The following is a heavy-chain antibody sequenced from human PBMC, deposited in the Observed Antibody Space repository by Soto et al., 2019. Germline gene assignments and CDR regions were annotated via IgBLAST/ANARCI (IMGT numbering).Heavy chain of an antibody. Sequence: GGSLRLSCAASGFTFSSYAMHWVRQAPGKGLEWVAVISYDGSNKYYADSVKGRFTISRDNSKNTLYLQMNSLRAEDTAVYYCASVPYSSSWYKVDYWGQGT. D-gene: IGHD6-13*01. V-gene: IGHV3-30*01. CDR3: ASVPYSSSWYKVDY. J-gene: IGHJ4*02. CDR1: GFTFSSYA. CDR2: ISYDGSNK.